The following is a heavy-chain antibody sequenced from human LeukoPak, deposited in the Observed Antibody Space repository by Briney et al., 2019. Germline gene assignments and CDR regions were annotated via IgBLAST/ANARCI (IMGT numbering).Heavy chain of an antibody. CDR2: IYYSGST. CDR3: ARGQWELNHDAFDI. CDR1: GGSISSYY. Sequence: PSETLSLXCTVSGGSISSYYWSWIRQPPGKGLEWIGYIYYSGSTNYNPSLKSRVTISVDTSKNQFSLKLSSVTAADTAVYYCARGQWELNHDAFDIWGQGTMVTVSS. D-gene: IGHD1-26*01. V-gene: IGHV4-59*01. J-gene: IGHJ3*02.